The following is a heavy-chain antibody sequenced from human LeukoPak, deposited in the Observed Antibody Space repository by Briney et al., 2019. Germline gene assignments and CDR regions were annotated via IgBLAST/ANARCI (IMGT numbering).Heavy chain of an antibody. CDR3: ARSLTSRITIFGGVSGNWFDP. J-gene: IGHJ5*02. D-gene: IGHD3-3*01. CDR2: IYYSGST. V-gene: IGHV4-59*01. Sequence: KPLETLSLTCTVSGGSISSYYWSWIRQPPGKGLEWIGYIYYSGSTNYNPSLKSRVTISVDTSKNQFSLKLSSVTAADTAVYYCARSLTSRITIFGGVSGNWFDPWGQGTLVTVSS. CDR1: GGSISSYY.